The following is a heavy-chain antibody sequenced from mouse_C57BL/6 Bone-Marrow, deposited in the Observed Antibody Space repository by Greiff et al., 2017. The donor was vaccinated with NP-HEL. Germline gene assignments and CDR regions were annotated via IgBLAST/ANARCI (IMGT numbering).Heavy chain of an antibody. Sequence: EVMLVESGGGLVKPGGSLKLSCAASGFTFSSYTMSWVRQTPEKRLEWVATISGGGGNTYYPDSVKGRFTISRDNAKNTLYLQMSSLRSEDTALYYCARGLPDYFDYWGQGTTLTVSS. CDR1: GFTFSSYT. CDR3: ARGLPDYFDY. J-gene: IGHJ2*01. D-gene: IGHD2-2*01. CDR2: ISGGGGNT. V-gene: IGHV5-9*01.